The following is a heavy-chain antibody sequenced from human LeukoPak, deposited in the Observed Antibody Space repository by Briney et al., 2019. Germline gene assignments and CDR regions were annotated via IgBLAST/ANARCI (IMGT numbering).Heavy chain of an antibody. V-gene: IGHV3-11*01. D-gene: IGHD3-10*01. J-gene: IGHJ5*02. CDR1: GFTFSDYY. Sequence: PGGSLRLSCAASGFTFSDYYMSWIRQAPGKGLEWVSYISSSGRTIYYADSVKGRFTISRDNAKNSLYLQMNSLRAEDTAVYYCARSYGSGSYYPNWFDPWGQGTLVTVSS. CDR2: ISSSGRTI. CDR3: ARSYGSGSYYPNWFDP.